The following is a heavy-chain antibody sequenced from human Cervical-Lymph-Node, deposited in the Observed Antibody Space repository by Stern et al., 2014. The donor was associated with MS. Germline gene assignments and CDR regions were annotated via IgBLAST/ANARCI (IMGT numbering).Heavy chain of an antibody. D-gene: IGHD1-1*01. CDR3: TSPLAGTTLLFDY. V-gene: IGHV1-46*03. CDR1: GYTFTSYY. Sequence: QVQLGQSGAEVTKPGASVKVSCKASGYTFTSYYMHWVRQAHGQGLEWMGIINPSGDGTTYAQKFQGSLTMTRETSTSTVYMELSSLRSEATAVYYCTSPLAGTTLLFDYWGQGTLVTVSS. CDR2: INPSGDGT. J-gene: IGHJ4*02.